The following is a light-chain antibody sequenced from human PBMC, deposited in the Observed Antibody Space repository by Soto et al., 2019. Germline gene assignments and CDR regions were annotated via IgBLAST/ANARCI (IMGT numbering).Light chain of an antibody. V-gene: IGKV1-39*01. CDR1: QSIGNY. CDR3: QQSYGSTWT. CDR2: ATS. Sequence: DIQMTQSPSSLSASIGDRVTITCRAGQSIGNYLNWYQQKPGKAPNLLIYATSSLQSGVPSRFSGSGSGTEFTLTISSLQRGDFAIYYCQQSYGSTWTFGQGTKVDIK. J-gene: IGKJ1*01.